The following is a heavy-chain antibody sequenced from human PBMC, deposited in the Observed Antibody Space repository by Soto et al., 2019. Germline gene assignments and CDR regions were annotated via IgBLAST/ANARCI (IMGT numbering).Heavy chain of an antibody. CDR2: INPNSGGT. CDR1: GYTFTGYY. Sequence: GASVKVSCKTAGYTFTGYYMHWVRQAPGQGLERMGWINPNSGGTNYAQKFQGRVTMTRDTSISTAYMELSRLRSDDTAVYYCARGVPRGYCSSTSCYKGEWFDHWGQGTLVTVSS. CDR3: ARGVPRGYCSSTSCYKGEWFDH. V-gene: IGHV1-2*02. D-gene: IGHD2-2*02. J-gene: IGHJ5*02.